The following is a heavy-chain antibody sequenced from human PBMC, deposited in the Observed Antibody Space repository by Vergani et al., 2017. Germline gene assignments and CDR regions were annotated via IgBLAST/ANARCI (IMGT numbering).Heavy chain of an antibody. Sequence: QVQLQESGPGLVKPSETLSLTCTVSGGSISSYYWSWIRQPPGKGLEWIGYIYYSGSTNYNPSLKSRVTISVDTSKNQFSLKLSSVTAADTAVYYCARDVINYDYIWGSYPNYYMDVWSKGTTVTVSS. J-gene: IGHJ6*03. CDR3: ARDVINYDYIWGSYPNYYMDV. CDR2: IYYSGST. D-gene: IGHD3-16*02. CDR1: GGSISSYY. V-gene: IGHV4-59*01.